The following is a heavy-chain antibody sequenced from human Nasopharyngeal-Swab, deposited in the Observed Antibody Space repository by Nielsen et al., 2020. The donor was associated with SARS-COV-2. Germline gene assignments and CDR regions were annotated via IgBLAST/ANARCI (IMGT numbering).Heavy chain of an antibody. CDR2: ITGNGDTT. CDR1: GFTFSSYS. Sequence: GESLKISCAASGFTFSSYSMSWLRQAPGKGLEWVSTITGNGDTTYYADSVKGRFTISRDNAKNTLYLQMNSLRVEDTAVYFCARGTSDWRGIDYWGQGTLVTVSS. D-gene: IGHD6-19*01. J-gene: IGHJ4*02. CDR3: ARGTSDWRGIDY. V-gene: IGHV3-23*01.